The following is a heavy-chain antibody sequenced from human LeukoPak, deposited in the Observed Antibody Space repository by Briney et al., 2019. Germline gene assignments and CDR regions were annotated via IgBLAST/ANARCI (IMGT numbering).Heavy chain of an antibody. CDR3: AREVRLVVTVTGGWFDP. Sequence: GGSLRLSCAASGFTFSSYEMNWVRQAPGKGLEWVSYISSSGSTIYYADSVKGRFTISRDNSKNTLYLQMNSLRAEDTAVYYCAREVRLVVTVTGGWFDPWGQGTLVTVSS. J-gene: IGHJ5*02. V-gene: IGHV3-48*03. D-gene: IGHD2-21*02. CDR2: ISSSGSTI. CDR1: GFTFSSYE.